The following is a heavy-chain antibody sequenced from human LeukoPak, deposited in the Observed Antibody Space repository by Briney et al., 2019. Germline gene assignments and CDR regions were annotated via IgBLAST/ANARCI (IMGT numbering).Heavy chain of an antibody. Sequence: GGSLRLSCAASGFTFSNYWMSWVRRAPGKGLEWVANLKQDGSEEYYVDSVKGRFTISRDNAKNSLYLQMSSLRAEDTAVYYCARLILPPHYDFWGYFDYWGQGTLVTVSS. V-gene: IGHV3-7*01. D-gene: IGHD3-3*01. J-gene: IGHJ4*02. CDR3: ARLILPPHYDFWGYFDY. CDR2: LKQDGSEE. CDR1: GFTFSNYW.